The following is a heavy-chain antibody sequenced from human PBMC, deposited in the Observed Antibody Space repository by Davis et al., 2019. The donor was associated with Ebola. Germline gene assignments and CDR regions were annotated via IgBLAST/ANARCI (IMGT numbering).Heavy chain of an antibody. CDR3: ARDPGWGAIDY. V-gene: IGHV3-21*01. CDR2: ISSANSFI. CDR1: GFSFEMFS. D-gene: IGHD3-16*01. Sequence: PGGSLRLSCTASGFSFEMFSMNWVRQAPGKGLEWVSSISSANSFIYYADSVKGRFTISRDNAKKSLYLQMNSLRAEDTGVYYCARDPGWGAIDYWGQGTLVTASS. J-gene: IGHJ4*02.